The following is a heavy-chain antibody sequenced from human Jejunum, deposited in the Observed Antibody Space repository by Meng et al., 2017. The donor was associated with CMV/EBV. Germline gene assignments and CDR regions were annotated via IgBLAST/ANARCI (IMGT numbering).Heavy chain of an antibody. CDR1: GFAFSNYG. D-gene: IGHD3-3*01. CDR3: ARPFGVASAGAFDI. V-gene: IGHV3-30*02. Sequence: GFAFSNYGMHWVRQAPGKGLEWVAFIRYDESNKYYADSVKGRFTISRDNSMNTLYVQMNSLRTEDTAVYYCARPFGVASAGAFDIWGQGTMVTVSS. CDR2: IRYDESNK. J-gene: IGHJ3*02.